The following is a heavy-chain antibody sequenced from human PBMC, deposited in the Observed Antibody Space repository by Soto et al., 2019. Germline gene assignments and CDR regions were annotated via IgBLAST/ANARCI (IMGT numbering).Heavy chain of an antibody. CDR3: ARDRVESGYPEYFQH. CDR2: IYSGGST. J-gene: IGHJ1*01. Sequence: EVQLVESGGGLIQPGGSLRLSCAASGFTVSSNYMRRVRQAPGKGLEWVSVIYSGGSTYYADSVKGRFTISRDNSKNSLYLQMNSLRAEDTAVYYCARDRVESGYPEYFQHWGQGTLVTVSS. CDR1: GFTVSSNY. D-gene: IGHD3-22*01. V-gene: IGHV3-53*01.